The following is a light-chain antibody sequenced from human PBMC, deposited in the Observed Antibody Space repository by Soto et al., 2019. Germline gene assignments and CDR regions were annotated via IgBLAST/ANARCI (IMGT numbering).Light chain of an antibody. CDR3: QQYNNWPRT. J-gene: IGKJ5*01. CDR1: QSVSSD. V-gene: IGKV3-15*01. CDR2: GAS. Sequence: DIVMTQSPGTLSVSPGERATLPCRTSQSVSSDLAWYQQKPGQAPRLLISGASTRATGIPARFSGSGSGTEFTLTITNLQSEDFAVYYCQQYNNWPRTFGQGTRLDIK.